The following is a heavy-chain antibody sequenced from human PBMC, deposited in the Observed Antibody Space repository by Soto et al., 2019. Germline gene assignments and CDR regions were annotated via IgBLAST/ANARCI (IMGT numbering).Heavy chain of an antibody. V-gene: IGHV1-18*01. CDR1: GYTFTSYG. J-gene: IGHJ5*02. D-gene: IGHD6-13*01. CDR2: ISAYNGNT. CDR3: ARTSGYSSTDNWFDP. Sequence: QVQLVQSGAEVKKPGASVKVSCKASGYTFTSYGISWVRQSPGQGLEWMGWISAYNGNTNNAQTFQGRVAVTTDTSTSTAYMERMNLRSDDTAVYYCARTSGYSSTDNWFDPWGQGTLVTVSS.